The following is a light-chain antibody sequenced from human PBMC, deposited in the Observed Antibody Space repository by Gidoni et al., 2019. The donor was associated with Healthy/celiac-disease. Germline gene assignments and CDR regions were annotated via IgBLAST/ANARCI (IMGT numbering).Light chain of an antibody. CDR1: QSVLYSSNNKNY. J-gene: IGKJ3*01. Sequence: DIVMTQSPDSLAVSLGERATINCKSSQSVLYSSNNKNYFTWYQQKPGQPPKLLISWASTRESGVPDRVSGSGSGTDFTLTIRSLQAEDVAVYYCQQYYSTPLTFGPGTKVDIK. CDR3: QQYYSTPLT. V-gene: IGKV4-1*01. CDR2: WAS.